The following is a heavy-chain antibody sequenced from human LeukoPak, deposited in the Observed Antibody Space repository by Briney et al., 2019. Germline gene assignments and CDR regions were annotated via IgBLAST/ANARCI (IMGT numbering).Heavy chain of an antibody. Sequence: TSETLSLTCAVYGGSFSGYYWSWIRQPPGKGLEWIGEINHSGSTNYNPSLKSRVTISVDTSKNQFSLKLSSVTAADTAVYYCARRRGSYPERYWGQGTLVTVSS. D-gene: IGHD1-26*01. J-gene: IGHJ4*02. CDR3: ARRRGSYPERY. V-gene: IGHV4-34*01. CDR1: GGSFSGYY. CDR2: INHSGST.